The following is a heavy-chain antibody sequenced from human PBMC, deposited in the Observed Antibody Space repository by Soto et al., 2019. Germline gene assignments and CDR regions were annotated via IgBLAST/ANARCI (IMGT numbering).Heavy chain of an antibody. V-gene: IGHV3-23*01. CDR1: GFTFSSYA. Sequence: GGSLRLSCAASGFTFSSYAMSWVRQAPGKGLEWVSAISGSGGSTYYADSVKGRSTISRDNSKNTLYLQMNSLRAEDTAVYYCAKYGALISGAFDIWGQGTMVTVSS. CDR2: ISGSGGST. CDR3: AKYGALISGAFDI. D-gene: IGHD3-10*01. J-gene: IGHJ3*02.